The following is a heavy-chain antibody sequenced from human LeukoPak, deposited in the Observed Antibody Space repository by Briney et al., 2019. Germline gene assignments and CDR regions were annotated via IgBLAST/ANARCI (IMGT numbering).Heavy chain of an antibody. CDR3: ARVSYYYDSSGYYTEYFQH. V-gene: IGHV4-30-2*01. CDR2: IYHSGST. CDR1: GGSISSGGYS. D-gene: IGHD3-22*01. J-gene: IGHJ1*01. Sequence: PSQTLSLTCAVSGGSISSGGYSWSWIRQPPGKGLEWIGYIYHSGSTYYNPSLKSRVTISVDRSKNQFSLKLSSVTAADTAVYYCARVSYYYDSSGYYTEYFQHWGRGTLVTVSS.